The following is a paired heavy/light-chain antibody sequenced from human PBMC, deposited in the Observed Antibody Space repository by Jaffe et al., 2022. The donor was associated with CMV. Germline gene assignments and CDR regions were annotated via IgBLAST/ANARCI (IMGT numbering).Heavy chain of an antibody. Sequence: EVQLVESGGGLVKPGGSLRLSCAASGFTFSNAWMSWVRQAPGKGLEWVGRIKSKTDGGTTDYAAPVKGRFTISRDDSKNTLYLQMNSLKTEDTAVYYCTTLGPGDIVVVPAARDYYYGMDVWGQGTTVTVSS. CDR1: GFTFSNAW. J-gene: IGHJ6*02. D-gene: IGHD2-2*01. V-gene: IGHV3-15*01. CDR3: TTLGPGDIVVVPAARDYYYGMDV. CDR2: IKSKTDGGTT.
Light chain of an antibody. CDR1: SSNIGSNY. CDR2: RNN. CDR3: AAWDDSLSPGRDWV. Sequence: QSVLTQPPSASGTPGQRVTISCSGSSSNIGSNYVYWYQQLPGTAPKLLIYRNNQRPSGVPDRFSGSKSGTSASLAISGLRSEDEADYYCAAWDDSLSPGRDWVFGGGTKLTVL. J-gene: IGLJ3*02. V-gene: IGLV1-47*01.